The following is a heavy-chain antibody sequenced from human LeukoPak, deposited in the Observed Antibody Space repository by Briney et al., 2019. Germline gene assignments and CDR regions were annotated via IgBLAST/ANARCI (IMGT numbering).Heavy chain of an antibody. J-gene: IGHJ4*02. V-gene: IGHV4-61*02. CDR2: IYTSGST. CDR3: ARDRRDGYNLYYFDL. Sequence: SETLSLTCTVSGGSIYSGSYYRSWIRQPAGKGLEWIGRIYTSGSTKYNPSLKSRVTRSVDTSKNQFSLKLSSVTAADTAVYYCARDRRDGYNLYYFDLWGQGTLVTVSS. D-gene: IGHD5-24*01. CDR1: GGSIYSGSYY.